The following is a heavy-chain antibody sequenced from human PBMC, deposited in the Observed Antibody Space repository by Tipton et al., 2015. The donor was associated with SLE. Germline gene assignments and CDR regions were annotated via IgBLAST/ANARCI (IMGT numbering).Heavy chain of an antibody. Sequence: GSLRLSCAASGFTLSNYWMSWVRQAPGKGLEWVANIKQDESEKYYVDSVKGRFTISRDNAKNSLYLQMNSLRAEDTAAYYCAKNHDFWRVFDYWGQGTLVTVSS. J-gene: IGHJ4*02. V-gene: IGHV3-7*03. CDR1: GFTLSNYW. D-gene: IGHD3/OR15-3a*01. CDR2: IKQDESEK. CDR3: AKNHDFWRVFDY.